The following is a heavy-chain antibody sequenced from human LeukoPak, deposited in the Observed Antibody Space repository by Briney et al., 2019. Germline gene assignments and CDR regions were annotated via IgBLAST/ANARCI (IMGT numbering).Heavy chain of an antibody. CDR3: AQIAPPYDSSGEKFDY. V-gene: IGHV3-23*01. Sequence: GGSLRLSRAASGFTFSSYAMSWVRQAPGKGLEWVSAISGSGGSTYYADSVKGRFTISRDNSKNTLYLQMNSLRAEDTAVYYCAQIAPPYDSSGEKFDYWGQGTLVTVSS. D-gene: IGHD3-22*01. CDR1: GFTFSSYA. CDR2: ISGSGGST. J-gene: IGHJ4*02.